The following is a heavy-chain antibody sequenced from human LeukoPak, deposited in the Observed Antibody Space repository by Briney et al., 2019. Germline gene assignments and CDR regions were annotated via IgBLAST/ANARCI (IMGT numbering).Heavy chain of an antibody. Sequence: ASVKVSCKASGCIFISYYIHWVRQAPGQGLEWMGIINPSGGSTSYAQKFQGRVTMTRDTSTSTVYMELSSLRSDDTAVYYCARGYSSGWGKDYYYYMDVWGKGTTVTVSS. CDR2: INPSGGST. D-gene: IGHD6-19*01. CDR3: ARGYSSGWGKDYYYYMDV. V-gene: IGHV1-46*01. CDR1: GCIFISYY. J-gene: IGHJ6*03.